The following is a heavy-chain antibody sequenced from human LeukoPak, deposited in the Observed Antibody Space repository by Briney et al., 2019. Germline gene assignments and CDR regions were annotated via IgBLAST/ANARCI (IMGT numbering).Heavy chain of an antibody. CDR3: AREWWESRTHFDY. V-gene: IGHV4-59*12. D-gene: IGHD1-26*01. J-gene: IGHJ4*02. CDR2: IYYSGST. Sequence: PSETLSLTCTVSGGSISSYYWNWIRQPPGKGLEWIGYIYYSGSTNYNPSLKSRVTISVDTSKNQFSLKLSSVTAADTAVYYCAREWWESRTHFDYWGQGTLVTVSS. CDR1: GGSISSYY.